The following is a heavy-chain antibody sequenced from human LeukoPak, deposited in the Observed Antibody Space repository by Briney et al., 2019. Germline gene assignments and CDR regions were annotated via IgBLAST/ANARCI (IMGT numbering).Heavy chain of an antibody. Sequence: PGRSLRLSCAASGFTFSSYGMHWVRQAPGKGLEGVAVIWYDGSNKYYADSVKGRFTISRDNSKNTLYLQMNSLRAEDTAVYYCARLASYGGNSIFDYWGQGTLVTVSS. CDR3: ARLASYGGNSIFDY. D-gene: IGHD4-23*01. CDR1: GFTFSSYG. CDR2: IWYDGSNK. V-gene: IGHV3-33*01. J-gene: IGHJ4*02.